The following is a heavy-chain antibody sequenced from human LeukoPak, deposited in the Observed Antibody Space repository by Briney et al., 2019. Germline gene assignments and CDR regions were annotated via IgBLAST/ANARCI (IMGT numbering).Heavy chain of an antibody. Sequence: GGSLRLSCAASGFTFSSYGMHWVRQAPGKGLEWAAVISYDGSNKYYADSVKGRFTISRDNSKNTLYLQMNSLRAEDTAVYYCAKSGEMATMLYYFDYWGQGTLVTVSS. CDR1: GFTFSSYG. CDR2: ISYDGSNK. CDR3: AKSGEMATMLYYFDY. J-gene: IGHJ4*02. V-gene: IGHV3-30*18. D-gene: IGHD5-12*01.